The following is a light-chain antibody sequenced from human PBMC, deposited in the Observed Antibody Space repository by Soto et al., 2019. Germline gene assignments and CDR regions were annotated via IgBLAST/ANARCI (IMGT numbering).Light chain of an antibody. CDR2: DAS. J-gene: IGKJ5*01. CDR3: QQYKHLIT. Sequence: DIQMTQSPSSLSASVGDRVTITCQASQDISNYLNWYQQKPGKAPKLLIYDASNLETGVPSRFSGSGSGTYFTFTITSLQPEDIATYYCQQYKHLITFGQGTRLEIK. V-gene: IGKV1-33*01. CDR1: QDISNY.